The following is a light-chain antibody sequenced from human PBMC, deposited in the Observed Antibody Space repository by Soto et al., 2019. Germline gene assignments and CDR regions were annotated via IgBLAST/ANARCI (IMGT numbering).Light chain of an antibody. V-gene: IGLV2-14*01. CDR3: ASLTTTNFV. CDR1: SSDIGAYNL. Sequence: QSALTQPASVSGSPGQSVTISCTGTSSDIGAYNLVSWYQHHPDKAPKLMISEVSNRPSGVSDRFSGPKSGNTASLTISGLQSEDEADYYCASLTTTNFVFGTGTKVTVL. J-gene: IGLJ1*01. CDR2: EVS.